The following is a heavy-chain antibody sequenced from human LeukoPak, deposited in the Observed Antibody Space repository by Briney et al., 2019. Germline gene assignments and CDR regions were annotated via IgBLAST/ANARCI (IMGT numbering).Heavy chain of an antibody. Sequence: PSETLSLTCTVSGGSITSDYWSWVRQAPGKGLEWVGRIISKTDGGTTDYASPVKGRFTISRDDSKNTLYVQMNSLKTEDTAVYYCTTESYDTWGQGTLVTVSS. CDR2: IISKTDGGTT. J-gene: IGHJ4*02. D-gene: IGHD3-16*01. CDR3: TTESYDT. V-gene: IGHV3-15*01. CDR1: GGSITSDY.